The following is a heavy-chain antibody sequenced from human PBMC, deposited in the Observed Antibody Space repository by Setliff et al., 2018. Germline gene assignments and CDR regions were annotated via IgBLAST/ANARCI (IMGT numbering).Heavy chain of an antibody. V-gene: IGHV7-4-1*02. J-gene: IGHJ6*03. CDR2: INTNTGNP. CDR1: GYTFTTYA. D-gene: IGHD4-4*01. Sequence: GASVKVSCKASGYTFTTYAISWMRQAPGQGLEYMGWINTNTGNPSYAQGFTGRFVFSLDTSVTTAYLQISSLKAEDTAVYYCARASRFGTTVYRGYYYMDVWGKGTTVTVS. CDR3: ARASRFGTTVYRGYYYMDV.